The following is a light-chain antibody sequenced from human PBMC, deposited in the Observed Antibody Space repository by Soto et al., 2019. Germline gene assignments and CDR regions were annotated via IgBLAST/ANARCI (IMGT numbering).Light chain of an antibody. Sequence: DIQMTQSPSTLSASVGDRVTITCRASQSISSWLAWYQQKPGKAPKVLIYKASSLKSGVPSRFSGSGSGTEFTLTISSLQPYDFATYYCQQYISYLTTFGKGTKVEIK. CDR2: KAS. CDR3: QQYISYLTT. J-gene: IGKJ1*01. V-gene: IGKV1-5*03. CDR1: QSISSW.